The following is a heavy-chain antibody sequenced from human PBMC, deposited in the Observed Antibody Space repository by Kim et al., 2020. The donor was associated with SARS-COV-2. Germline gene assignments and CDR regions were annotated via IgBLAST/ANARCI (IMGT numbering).Heavy chain of an antibody. Sequence: GGSLRLSCAASGFTFSGYWMTWVRQAPGKGLEWVANIKQDGSEKHYVDSVKGRFTISRDNAKNSLYLQMNSLRTEDTDVYYCSSRPAWGQGTLVTVSS. V-gene: IGHV3-7*01. CDR1: GFTFSGYW. CDR3: SSRPA. CDR2: IKQDGSEK. J-gene: IGHJ5*02.